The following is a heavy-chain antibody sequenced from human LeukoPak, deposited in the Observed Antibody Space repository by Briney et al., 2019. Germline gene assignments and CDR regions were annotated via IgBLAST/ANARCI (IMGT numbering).Heavy chain of an antibody. J-gene: IGHJ4*02. CDR2: MNPNSGNT. CDR1: GYTFTSYD. V-gene: IGHV1-8*01. Sequence: ASVKVSCKASGYTFTSYDINWVRQATGQGLEWMGWMNPNSGNTGYAQKFQGRVTITRNTSISTAYMELSSLRSEDTAVYYCAREGPLVSSSWYLARSFDYWGQGTLVTVSS. CDR3: AREGPLVSSSWYLARSFDY. D-gene: IGHD6-13*01.